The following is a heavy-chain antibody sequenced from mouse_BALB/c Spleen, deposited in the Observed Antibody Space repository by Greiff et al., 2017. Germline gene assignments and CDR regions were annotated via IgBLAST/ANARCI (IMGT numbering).Heavy chain of an antibody. J-gene: IGHJ4*01. Sequence: EVQLQQSGPELVKPGASVKISCKTSGYTFTEYTMHWVKQSHGKSLEWIGGINPNNGGTSYNQKFKAKATLTVDKSSSTAYMELRSLTSEDAAVYDCARGGDDDVRGYAMDDWGQGTSGTVSS. V-gene: IGHV1-18*01. CDR3: ARGGDDDVRGYAMDD. D-gene: IGHD2-4*01. CDR2: INPNNGGT. CDR1: GYTFTEYT.